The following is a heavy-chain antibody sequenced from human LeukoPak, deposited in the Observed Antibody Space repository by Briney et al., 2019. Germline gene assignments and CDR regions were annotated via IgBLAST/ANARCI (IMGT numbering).Heavy chain of an antibody. CDR2: INPNSGGT. CDR3: ARSPDILTGEKFDY. D-gene: IGHD3-9*01. CDR1: GYTFTGYY. Sequence: ASVKVSCKASGYTFTGYYMHWVRQAPGQGLEWMGWINPNSGGTNYVQKFQDRVTMTRDTSISTVYMELSRLRSDDTAVYYCARSPDILTGEKFDYWGQGTLVTVSS. V-gene: IGHV1-2*02. J-gene: IGHJ4*02.